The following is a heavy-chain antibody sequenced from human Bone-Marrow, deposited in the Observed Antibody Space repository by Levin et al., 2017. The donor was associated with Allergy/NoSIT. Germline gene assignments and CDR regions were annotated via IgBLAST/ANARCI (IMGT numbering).Heavy chain of an antibody. J-gene: IGHJ3*02. CDR1: GFTFSNAW. CDR3: TTGTGIAAAGYDAFDI. Sequence: GGSLRLSCAASGFTFSNAWMSWVRQAPGKGLEWVGRIKSKTDGGTTDYAAPVKGRFTISRDDSKNTLYLQMNSLKTEDTAVYYCTTGTGIAAAGYDAFDIWGQGTMVTVSS. D-gene: IGHD6-13*01. V-gene: IGHV3-15*01. CDR2: IKSKTDGGTT.